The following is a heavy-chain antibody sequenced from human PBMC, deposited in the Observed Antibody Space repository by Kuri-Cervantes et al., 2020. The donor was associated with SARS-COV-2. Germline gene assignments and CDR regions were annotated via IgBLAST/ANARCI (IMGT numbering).Heavy chain of an antibody. V-gene: IGHV4-59*11. J-gene: IGHJ6*03. CDR2: IYYSGST. CDR1: GGSISSHY. CDR3: ARATTVTTNYCYYYYMDV. D-gene: IGHD4-17*01. Sequence: SETLSLTCTVSGGSISSHYWSWIRQPPGKGLEWIGYIYYSGSTNYNPSLKSRVTISVDTSKNQFSLKLSSVTAADTAVYYCARATTVTTNYCYYYYMDVWGKGTTVTVSS.